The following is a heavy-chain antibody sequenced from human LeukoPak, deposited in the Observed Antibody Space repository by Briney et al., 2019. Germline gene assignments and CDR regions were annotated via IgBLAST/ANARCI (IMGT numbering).Heavy chain of an antibody. CDR3: ARDPAAAGTGCYGMDV. CDR2: IYYSGST. CDR1: GGSISSYY. J-gene: IGHJ6*02. V-gene: IGHV4-39*02. D-gene: IGHD6-13*01. Sequence: SETLSLTCTVSGGSISSYYWGWIRHPPGKGLEWIGTIYYSGSTYYNPSLKSRVTISVDTSKNQFSLKLISVTAADTAVYYCARDPAAAGTGCYGMDVCGQGTTVTVSS.